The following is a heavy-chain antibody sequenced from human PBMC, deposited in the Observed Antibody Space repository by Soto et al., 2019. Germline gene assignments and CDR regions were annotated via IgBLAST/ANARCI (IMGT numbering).Heavy chain of an antibody. CDR3: ARGACSGSSCYPGVYYYYYMDV. V-gene: IGHV4-34*01. Sequence: SETLSLTCAVYGGSFSGYYWSWIRQPPGKGLEWIGEINHSGSTNYNPSLKSRVTISVDTSKNQFSLKLSSVTAADTAVYYCARGACSGSSCYPGVYYYYYMDVWGKGTTVTVSS. CDR2: INHSGST. CDR1: GGSFSGYY. J-gene: IGHJ6*03. D-gene: IGHD2-15*01.